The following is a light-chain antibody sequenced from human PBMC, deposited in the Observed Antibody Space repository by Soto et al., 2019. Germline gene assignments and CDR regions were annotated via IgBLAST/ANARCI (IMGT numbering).Light chain of an antibody. CDR1: QSVLYSSNNKNY. Sequence: DIVMTQSPDSLAVSLGEGATINCKSSQSVLYSSNNKNYLAWYQQKPGQPPKLLIYWASTRESGVPDRFSGSGSGTDFTLTISSLQAEDVAVYYCQHYYSTPPTFGGGTKVEIK. CDR3: QHYYSTPPT. CDR2: WAS. V-gene: IGKV4-1*01. J-gene: IGKJ4*01.